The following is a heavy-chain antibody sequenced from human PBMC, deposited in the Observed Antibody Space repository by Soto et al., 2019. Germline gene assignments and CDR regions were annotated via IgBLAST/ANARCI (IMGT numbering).Heavy chain of an antibody. CDR1: GYTFTSYG. CDR2: ISAYNGNT. D-gene: IGHD4-17*01. V-gene: IGHV1-18*01. Sequence: ASVKVSCKASGYTFTSYGISWVRQAPGQGLEWMGWISAYNGNTNYAQKLQGRVTITADASTSTAYMELSSLRSEDTAVYYCARRNYGDYPYYFDYWGQGTLVTVSS. CDR3: ARRNYGDYPYYFDY. J-gene: IGHJ4*02.